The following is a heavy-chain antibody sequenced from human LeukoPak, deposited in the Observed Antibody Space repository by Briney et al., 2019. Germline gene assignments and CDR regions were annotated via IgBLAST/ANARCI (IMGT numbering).Heavy chain of an antibody. CDR2: IRINGSHT. Sequence: SAGNLRLSCAASGFSISDYWMHWVGQAPGKGPIWMLRIRINGSHTAYADYVKGRFTISRDNAKNTLSLQMNSLRAEDTAVYYCAREGVACVSSSCYVVAFDIWGLGTMVTVSS. D-gene: IGHD2-2*01. CDR1: GFSISDYW. V-gene: IGHV3-74*01. J-gene: IGHJ3*02. CDR3: AREGVACVSSSCYVVAFDI.